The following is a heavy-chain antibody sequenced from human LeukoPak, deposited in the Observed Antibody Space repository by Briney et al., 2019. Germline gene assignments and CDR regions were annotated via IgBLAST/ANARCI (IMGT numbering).Heavy chain of an antibody. CDR3: AVHIGGILTGYYN. J-gene: IGHJ4*02. CDR2: IHYSGST. D-gene: IGHD3-9*01. Sequence: PETLSLTCTVSGVTISSNSYYWDWIRQPPGKGLEWIARIHYSGSTYYVPSLNSRVTKSEDTSKNQNSLKVSSATAADTAIDYCAVHIGGILTGYYNWGQGTLVTV. V-gene: IGHV4-39*01. CDR1: GVTISSNSYY.